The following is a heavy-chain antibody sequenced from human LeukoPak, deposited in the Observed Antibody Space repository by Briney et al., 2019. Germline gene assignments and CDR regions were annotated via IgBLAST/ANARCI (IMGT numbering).Heavy chain of an antibody. CDR3: AKDQAAVAAYYFDY. D-gene: IGHD6-19*01. V-gene: IGHV3-23*01. J-gene: IGHJ4*02. CDR1: GFTFSSYA. CDR2: ISGSGGST. Sequence: GGSRRLSCAASGFTFSSYAMSWVRQAPGKGLEWVSAISGSGGSTYYADSVKGRFTISRDNSKNTLYPQMNSLRAEDTAVYYCAKDQAAVAAYYFDYWGQGTLVTVSS.